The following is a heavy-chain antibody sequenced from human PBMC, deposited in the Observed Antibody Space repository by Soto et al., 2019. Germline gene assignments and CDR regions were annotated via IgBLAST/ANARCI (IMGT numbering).Heavy chain of an antibody. CDR1: GFTFSSYG. Sequence: GGSLRLSCAASGFTFSSYGMHWVRQAPGKGLEWVAVIWYDGSNKYYADSVKGRFTISRDNSKNTLYLQMNSLRAEDTAVYYCARDPGSGWYKDAFDIWGQGTMVTVSS. CDR2: IWYDGSNK. J-gene: IGHJ3*02. CDR3: ARDPGSGWYKDAFDI. D-gene: IGHD6-19*01. V-gene: IGHV3-33*01.